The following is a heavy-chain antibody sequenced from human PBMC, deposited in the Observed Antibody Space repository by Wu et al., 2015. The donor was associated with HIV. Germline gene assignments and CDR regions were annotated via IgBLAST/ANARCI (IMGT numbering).Heavy chain of an antibody. CDR3: TRDHTV. CDR2: INPSDYFT. J-gene: IGHJ3*01. Sequence: QAQLVQSGAEVKKPGASVKVSCKASGYSFTTHGISWVRQAPGQGLEWMGIINPSDYFTNYAQKFQGRFTVTRDVSTSTFTMELSSLNLLEDTAIYYCTRDHTVW. V-gene: IGHV1-46*03. CDR1: GYSFTTHG.